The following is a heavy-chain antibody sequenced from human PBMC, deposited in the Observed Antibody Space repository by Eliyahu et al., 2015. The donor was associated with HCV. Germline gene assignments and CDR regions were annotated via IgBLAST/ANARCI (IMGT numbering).Heavy chain of an antibody. J-gene: IGHJ3*02. V-gene: IGHV3-23*01. Sequence: SGGGLVQPGGSLRLSCAASGFTFSNYAMSWVRQAPGKGLEWVSAISASGGNTYYADSVKGRFTISRDNSKKTVHLQMNSLRGEDTAVYYCAKSMDAFDIWGQGTMVTVSS. CDR2: ISASGGNT. CDR3: AKSMDAFDI. CDR1: GFTFSNYA.